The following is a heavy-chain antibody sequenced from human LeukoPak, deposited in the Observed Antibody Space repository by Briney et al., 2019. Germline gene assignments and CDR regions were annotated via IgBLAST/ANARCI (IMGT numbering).Heavy chain of an antibody. Sequence: AGGSLRLSCAASGFTFSSYGMHWVRQAPGKGLEWVAFIRYDGSNKYYADSVKGRFTISRDNSKNTLYLQMNSLRAEDTAVYYCAKGFAWEPAHAFDIWGQGTMVTVSS. CDR3: AKGFAWEPAHAFDI. CDR1: GFTFSSYG. CDR2: IRYDGSNK. D-gene: IGHD1-26*01. V-gene: IGHV3-30*02. J-gene: IGHJ3*02.